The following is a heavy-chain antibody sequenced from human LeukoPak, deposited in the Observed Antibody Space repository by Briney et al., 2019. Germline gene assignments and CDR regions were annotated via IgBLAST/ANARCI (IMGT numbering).Heavy chain of an antibody. CDR1: GGTFSSYA. V-gene: IGHV1-69*06. J-gene: IGHJ6*04. CDR3: ARDYYGSGSYYNGLTGYYYYGMDV. D-gene: IGHD3-10*01. CDR2: IIPIFGTA. Sequence: SVKVSCKASGGTFSSYAISWVRQAPGQGLEWMGGIIPIFGTANYAQKFQGRVTITADKSTSTAYMELSSLRSEDTAVYYCARDYYGSGSYYNGLTGYYYYGMDVWGKGTTVTVSS.